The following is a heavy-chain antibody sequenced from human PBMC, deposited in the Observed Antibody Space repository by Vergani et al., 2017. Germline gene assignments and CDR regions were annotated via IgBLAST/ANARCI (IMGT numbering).Heavy chain of an antibody. CDR1: GGSLSSGGYY. J-gene: IGHJ4*02. CDR2: IYYSGST. V-gene: IGHV4-31*03. Sequence: QVQLQESGPGLVKPSQTLSLTCTVSGGSLSSGGYYWSWIRQHPGKGLEWIGYIYYSGSTYYNPSLKSRVTISVDTSKNQFSLKLSSVTAADTAVYYCARDAAAGLHYFDYWGQGTLVTVSS. D-gene: IGHD6-13*01. CDR3: ARDAAAGLHYFDY.